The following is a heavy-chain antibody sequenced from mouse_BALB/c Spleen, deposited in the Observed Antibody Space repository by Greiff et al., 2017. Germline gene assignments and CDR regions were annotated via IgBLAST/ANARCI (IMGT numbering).Heavy chain of an antibody. V-gene: IGHV3-6*02. CDR1: GYSITSCYF. D-gene: IGHD2-1*01. CDR2: ITYDGSN. Sequence: EVQLQESGPGLVKPSQSLSLTCSVTGYSITSCYFWNWIRQFPGNKLEWMGFITYDGSNNYNPSLKNRISITRDTSKNQFFLKLNSVTTEDTATYYCARDIYYGNSHAMDYWGQGTSVTVSS. J-gene: IGHJ4*01. CDR3: ARDIYYGNSHAMDY.